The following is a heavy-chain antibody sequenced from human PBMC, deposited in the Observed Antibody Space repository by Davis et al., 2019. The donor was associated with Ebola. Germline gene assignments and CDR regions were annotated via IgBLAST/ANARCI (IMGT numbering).Heavy chain of an antibody. CDR2: IYYSGST. CDR3: AREGRGGMDV. J-gene: IGHJ6*02. Sequence: PSETLSLTCTVSGGSISSYYWSWIRQLPGKGLEWIGYIYYSGSTNYNPSLKSRVTISVDTSKNQFSLKLSSVTAADTAVYYCAREGRGGMDVWGQGTTVTVSS. CDR1: GGSISSYY. D-gene: IGHD5-24*01. V-gene: IGHV4-59*01.